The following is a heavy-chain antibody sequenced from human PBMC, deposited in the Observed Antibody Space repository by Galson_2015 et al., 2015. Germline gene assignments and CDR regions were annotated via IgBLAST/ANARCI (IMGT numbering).Heavy chain of an antibody. CDR1: GASISSPNW. CDR2: IYLGGST. CDR3: ARYYYYYMDV. Sequence: ETLSLTCAVSGASISSPNWWSWVRQPPGKGLEWIGEIYLGGSTNYNPSLKSRLTISLDESKNQFSLNLNSVTAADTAVYYCARYYYYYMDVWGKGTTVTVSS. V-gene: IGHV4-4*02. J-gene: IGHJ6*03.